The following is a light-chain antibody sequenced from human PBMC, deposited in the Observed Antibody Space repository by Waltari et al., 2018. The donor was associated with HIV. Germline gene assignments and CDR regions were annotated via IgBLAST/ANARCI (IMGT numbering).Light chain of an antibody. CDR2: DDT. CDR3: QVWASNSADVV. V-gene: IGLV3-21*02. Sequence: YELTQPPSVSVAPGQTATITCGGDNIGYRSVHWYQQKAGQAPVLVFYDDTDRPSGIPERCAGSKAGNTATLTISGVEAGDEADDYWQVWASNSADVVCGGRTKLTVL. J-gene: IGLJ2*01. CDR1: NIGYRS.